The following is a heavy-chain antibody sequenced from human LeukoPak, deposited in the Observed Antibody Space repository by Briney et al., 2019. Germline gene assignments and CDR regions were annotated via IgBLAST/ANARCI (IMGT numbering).Heavy chain of an antibody. Sequence: PGGSLRLSCAASGFTFSSYGMHWVRQAPGKGLEWVAVISYDGSNKYYADSVKGRFTISRDNSKKPLYLKMNSLRAEDTAVYYCVRPYQKDSSGYYGYWGQGTLVTVSS. CDR3: VRPYQKDSSGYYGY. CDR2: ISYDGSNK. V-gene: IGHV3-30*03. J-gene: IGHJ4*02. CDR1: GFTFSSYG. D-gene: IGHD3-22*01.